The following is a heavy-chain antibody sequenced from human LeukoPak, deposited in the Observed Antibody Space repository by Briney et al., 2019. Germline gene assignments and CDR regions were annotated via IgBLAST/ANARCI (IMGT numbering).Heavy chain of an antibody. CDR1: GYTFTGYY. CDR3: ASPRGKRWDGGSCYSCYYYGMDV. Sequence: GASVKVSCKASGYTFTGYYMHWVRQAPGQGLEWMGWINPNSGSTNYAQKFQGRVTMTRDTSISTAYMELSRLRSDDTAVYYCASPRGKRWDGGSCYSCYYYGMDVWGQGTTVTVSS. CDR2: INPNSGST. D-gene: IGHD2-15*01. V-gene: IGHV1-2*02. J-gene: IGHJ6*02.